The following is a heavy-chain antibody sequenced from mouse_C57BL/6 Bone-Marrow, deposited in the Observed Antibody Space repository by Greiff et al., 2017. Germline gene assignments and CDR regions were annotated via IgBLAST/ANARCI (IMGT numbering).Heavy chain of an antibody. CDR3: ARWDYDYAWYFDV. Sequence: QVQLQQSGAELAKPGASVKLSCKASGYTFTSYWMHWVKQRPGQGLEWIGYINPSSGYTKYNQKFKDKATLTADKSSSTAYMQLSSLTYEDSAVYYCARWDYDYAWYFDVWGTGTTATVSS. V-gene: IGHV1-7*01. J-gene: IGHJ1*03. D-gene: IGHD2-4*01. CDR1: GYTFTSYW. CDR2: INPSSGYT.